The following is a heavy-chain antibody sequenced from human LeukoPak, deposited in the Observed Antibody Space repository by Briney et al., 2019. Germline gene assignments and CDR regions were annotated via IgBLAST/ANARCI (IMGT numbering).Heavy chain of an antibody. CDR2: TKSKANNYNT. J-gene: IGHJ4*02. CDR1: GFTFSDHY. CDR3: ARVARFDSIDY. D-gene: IGHD3-9*01. Sequence: GGSLRLSCAASGFTFSDHYMDWVRQAPGKGLEWVGRTKSKANNYNTEYAASVKGRFTISRDDSKNSLYLQMNSLKTEDTAVYYCARVARFDSIDYWGQGTLVTVSS. V-gene: IGHV3-72*01.